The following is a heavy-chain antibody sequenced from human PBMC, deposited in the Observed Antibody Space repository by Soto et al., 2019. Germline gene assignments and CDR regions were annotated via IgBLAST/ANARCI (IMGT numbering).Heavy chain of an antibody. J-gene: IGHJ6*03. CDR1: GFTISGYW. V-gene: IGHV3-74*01. Sequence: QPGVSLRLSCAASGFTISGYWMHWVRQAPGKRLVWVSRINSDGSSTGYADSVKGRFTISRDNAKNTLYLQMNSLRAEDTAVYYCARDPMRVRGMDAWGKGAAVTVSS. CDR3: ARDPMRVRGMDA. D-gene: IGHD2-2*01. CDR2: INSDGSST.